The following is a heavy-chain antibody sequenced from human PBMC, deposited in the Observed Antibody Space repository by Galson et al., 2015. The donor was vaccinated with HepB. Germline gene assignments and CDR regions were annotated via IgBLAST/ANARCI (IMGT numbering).Heavy chain of an antibody. V-gene: IGHV1-46*01. J-gene: IGHJ6*02. CDR2: INPSDGRS. D-gene: IGHD6-6*01. CDR1: GYTFINYY. Sequence: SVKVSCKASGYTFINYYIHWVRQAPGQGLEWMGFINPSDGRSTYAQKIQGRVTMTRDTSTSTVYMELSSLRSEDTAVYYCARVPYKTARPEGMDYYYATDVWGQGTTVTVPS. CDR3: ARVPYKTARPEGMDYYYATDV.